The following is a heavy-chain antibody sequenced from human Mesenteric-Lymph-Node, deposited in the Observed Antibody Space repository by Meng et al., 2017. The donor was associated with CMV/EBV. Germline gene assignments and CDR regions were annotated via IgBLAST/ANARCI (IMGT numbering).Heavy chain of an antibody. J-gene: IGHJ4*02. CDR1: GGTFRNYV. D-gene: IGHD5-24*01. Sequence: SSEASGGTFRNYVVSWVRQAPGQGLEWMGRFSPILDTPNYAQKFRGRVTITADKSTSIVYMELSSLRSEDTAVYFCARDGYSPFDYWGQGTLVTVSS. V-gene: IGHV1-69*04. CDR2: FSPILDTP. CDR3: ARDGYSPFDY.